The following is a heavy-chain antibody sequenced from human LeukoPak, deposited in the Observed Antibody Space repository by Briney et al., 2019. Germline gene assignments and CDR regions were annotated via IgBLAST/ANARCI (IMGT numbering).Heavy chain of an antibody. J-gene: IGHJ5*02. V-gene: IGHV3-48*04. CDR3: ASSAYYYDSSGYYYGWFDP. D-gene: IGHD3-22*01. CDR2: ISSSSSTI. CDR1: GFTFSSYS. Sequence: GSLRLSCAASGFTFSSYSMNWVRQAPGKGLEWVSYISSSSSTIYYADSVKGRFTISRDNAKNSLYLQMNSLRAEDTAVYYCASSAYYYDSSGYYYGWFDPWGQGTLVTVSS.